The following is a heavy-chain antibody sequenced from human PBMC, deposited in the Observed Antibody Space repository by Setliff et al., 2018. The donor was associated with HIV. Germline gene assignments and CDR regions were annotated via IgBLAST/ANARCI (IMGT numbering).Heavy chain of an antibody. CDR1: GFTFSAYG. J-gene: IGHJ3*02. V-gene: IGHV3-30*02. D-gene: IGHD6-13*01. Sequence: PGGSLRLSCAASGFTFSAYGMHWVRQAPGKGLEWVAFIRYDGSNKYYADSAKGRFTISRDNSKNTLYLQMNSLRAEDTAVYYCGKVKGIEAAGSSAFDIWGQGTMVTV. CDR2: IRYDGSNK. CDR3: GKVKGIEAAGSSAFDI.